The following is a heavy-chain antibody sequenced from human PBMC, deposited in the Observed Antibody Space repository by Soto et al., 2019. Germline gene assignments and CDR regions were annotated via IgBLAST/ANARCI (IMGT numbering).Heavy chain of an antibody. D-gene: IGHD4-4*01. CDR2: IKSKTDGGTT. Sequence: PGGSLRLSCAASGFTFSNAWMNWVRQAPGKGLEWVGRIKSKTDGGTTDYAAPVKGRFTISRDDSKNTLYLQMNSLKTEDTAVYYCTTDLLGSWRAAVTTFYYYGMDVWGQGTTVTVSS. CDR1: GFTFSNAW. J-gene: IGHJ6*02. CDR3: TTDLLGSWRAAVTTFYYYGMDV. V-gene: IGHV3-15*07.